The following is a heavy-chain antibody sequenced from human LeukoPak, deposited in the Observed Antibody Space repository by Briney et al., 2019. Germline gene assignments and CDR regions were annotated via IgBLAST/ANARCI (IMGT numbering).Heavy chain of an antibody. D-gene: IGHD6-6*01. V-gene: IGHV4-30-2*01. Sequence: SGTLSLTCAVSGGSISSGGYSWSWIRQRPGKGLEWIGYIYHSGSTYYNPSLKSRVTISVDRSKNQFSLKLSSVTAAGTAVYYCARTSIAARRANAFDIWGQGTMVTVSS. CDR2: IYHSGST. J-gene: IGHJ3*02. CDR3: ARTSIAARRANAFDI. CDR1: GGSISSGGYS.